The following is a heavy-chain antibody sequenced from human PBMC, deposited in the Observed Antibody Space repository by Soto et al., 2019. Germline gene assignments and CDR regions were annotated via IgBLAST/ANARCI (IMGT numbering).Heavy chain of an antibody. D-gene: IGHD2-15*01. Sequence: QVQLVESGGGVVQPGRSLRLSCAASGFTFSSYSMHWVRQAPGKGLEWMTVISYDGTNKYYTDSVKGRFTISRDNSNNTLYLQMNTLRLEDTAVYYCASVLEVGVGYWGQGTLVTVSS. J-gene: IGHJ4*02. V-gene: IGHV3-30*14. CDR1: GFTFSSYS. CDR3: ASVLEVGVGY. CDR2: ISYDGTNK.